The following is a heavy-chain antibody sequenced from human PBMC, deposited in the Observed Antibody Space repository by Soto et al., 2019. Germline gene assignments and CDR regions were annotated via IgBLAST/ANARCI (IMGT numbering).Heavy chain of an antibody. V-gene: IGHV1-3*01. D-gene: IGHD6-13*01. CDR3: ARGAYSSSWNDY. Sequence: ASVKVSCKASGYTSTNYGMHWVRQAPGQRLEWMGWINAGSGNTKYSQKFQGRITITRNTSASTVYMELSSLRSEDTAVYYCARGAYSSSWNDYWGQGTLVTVSS. CDR2: INAGSGNT. J-gene: IGHJ4*02. CDR1: GYTSTNYG.